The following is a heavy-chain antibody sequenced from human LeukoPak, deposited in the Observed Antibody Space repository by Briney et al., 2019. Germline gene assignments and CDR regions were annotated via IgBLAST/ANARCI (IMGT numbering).Heavy chain of an antibody. CDR1: GGSISNAY. V-gene: IGHV4-4*07. D-gene: IGHD1-7*01. Sequence: SETLSLTCTVSGGSISNAYWSWIRQSAGKGLEWIGRIYSSGTTTYNPSLKSRVTMSVDTSKNQFSLKLNSVTAADTAVYFCARGLTGSTGFDPWGQGTLVTVSS. CDR3: ARGLTGSTGFDP. CDR2: IYSSGTT. J-gene: IGHJ5*02.